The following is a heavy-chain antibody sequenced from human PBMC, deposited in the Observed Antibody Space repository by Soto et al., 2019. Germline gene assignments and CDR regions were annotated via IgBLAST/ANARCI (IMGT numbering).Heavy chain of an antibody. Sequence: GSLRLSCAASHFTFINAYMNWVRQAPGKGLEWVGRIKSKTDDGTTDYAAPVKGRFTISRDDSKNTLYLQMNSLKIEDTAVYYCTTQRYYYESSDFDYWGQGTLVTVSS. V-gene: IGHV3-15*07. CDR1: HFTFINAY. D-gene: IGHD3-22*01. J-gene: IGHJ4*02. CDR3: TTQRYYYESSDFDY. CDR2: IKSKTDDGTT.